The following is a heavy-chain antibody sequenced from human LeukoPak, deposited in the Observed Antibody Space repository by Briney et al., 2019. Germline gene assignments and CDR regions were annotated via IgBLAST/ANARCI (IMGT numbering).Heavy chain of an antibody. J-gene: IGHJ4*02. V-gene: IGHV3-72*01. D-gene: IGHD1-26*01. CDR1: GFTFSDYY. CDR2: SKNKADSYTT. CDR3: ARDNVASYDY. Sequence: GGSLRLSCAASGFTFSDYYMDWVRQTPGKGLEWIGRSKNKADSYTTHYAASVKGRFTISRDDSKNSLYLQMNSLKTEDTAVYYCARDNVASYDYWGQGTLVTVSP.